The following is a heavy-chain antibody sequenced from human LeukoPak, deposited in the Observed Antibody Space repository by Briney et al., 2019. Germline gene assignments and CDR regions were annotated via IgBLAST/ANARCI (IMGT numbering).Heavy chain of an antibody. CDR1: GDSISSHY. D-gene: IGHD2/OR15-2a*01. Sequence: SETLSLTCSVSGDSISSHYWSWIRQPPGKGLEWIGFFYDSGSTNYKSSLKSRVTMSVDTSKNQFSLKLSSVTAADTAVYYCARTLQNYYHLDVWGTGTTVTVSS. J-gene: IGHJ6*03. CDR3: ARTLQNYYHLDV. V-gene: IGHV4-59*11. CDR2: FYDSGST.